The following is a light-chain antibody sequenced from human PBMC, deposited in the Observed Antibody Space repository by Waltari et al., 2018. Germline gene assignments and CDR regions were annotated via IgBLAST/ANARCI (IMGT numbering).Light chain of an antibody. CDR2: DAS. CDR1: QSISRH. Sequence: VMTQSPATLFVSPGEGATLSCRASQSISRHVAWYHQKSGQAPRLLIFDASARATGIPARFSGSGSGTEFTLTISSLQSEDVGVYYCQQYNNWPPLTFGGGTKVESK. CDR3: QQYNNWPPLT. J-gene: IGKJ4*01. V-gene: IGKV3D-15*01.